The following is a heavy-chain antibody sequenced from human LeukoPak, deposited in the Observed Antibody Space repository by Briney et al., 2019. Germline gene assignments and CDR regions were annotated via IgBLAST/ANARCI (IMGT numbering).Heavy chain of an antibody. Sequence: GGSLRLSCAASGFTFSDYYMSWIRQAPGEGLEWVSYISSSGSTIYYADSVKGRFTISRDNAKNSLYLQMNSLRAEDTAVYYCASCHYDSSGPFDYWGQGTLVTVSS. CDR1: GFTFSDYY. D-gene: IGHD3-22*01. V-gene: IGHV3-11*01. CDR2: ISSSGSTI. J-gene: IGHJ4*02. CDR3: ASCHYDSSGPFDY.